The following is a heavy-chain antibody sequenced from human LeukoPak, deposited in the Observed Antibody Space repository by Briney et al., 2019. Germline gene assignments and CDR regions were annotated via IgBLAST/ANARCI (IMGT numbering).Heavy chain of an antibody. CDR1: GYSISSGYY. CDR3: ARDENRYYYDSSGYYVI. CDR2: IYHSGST. V-gene: IGHV4-38-2*02. Sequence: PSETLSLTCTVSGYSISSGYYWGWIRQPPGKGLEWIGSIYHSGSTYYNPSLKSRVTISVDTSKNQFSLKLSSVTAADTAVYYCARDENRYYYDSSGYYVIWGQGTMVTVSS. D-gene: IGHD3-22*01. J-gene: IGHJ3*02.